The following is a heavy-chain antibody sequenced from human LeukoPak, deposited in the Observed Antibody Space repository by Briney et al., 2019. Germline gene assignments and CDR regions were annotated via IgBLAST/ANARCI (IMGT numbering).Heavy chain of an antibody. D-gene: IGHD3-10*01. CDR2: IYYSGST. J-gene: IGHJ4*02. CDR3: AREWFGEGGEDYFDY. Sequence: PSETLSLTCTVSGGSISSSSYYWGWIRQPPGKGLEWIGSIYYSGSTNYNTSLKSRVTISVDTSKNQFSLKLSSVTAADTAVYYCAREWFGEGGEDYFDYWGQGTLVTVSS. V-gene: IGHV4-39*07. CDR1: GGSISSSSYY.